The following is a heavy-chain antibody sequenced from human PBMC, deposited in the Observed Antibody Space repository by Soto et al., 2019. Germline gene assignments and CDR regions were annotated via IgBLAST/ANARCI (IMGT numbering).Heavy chain of an antibody. CDR3: ARGYDYVWGSYRYTYFDY. Sequence: EVQLVESGGGLVKPGGSLRLSCAASGFTFSSYSMNWVRQAPGKGLEWVSSISSSSSYIYYADSVKGRFTISRDNAKNSLYLQMNSLRAEDTAVYYCARGYDYVWGSYRYTYFDYWGQGTLVTVSS. D-gene: IGHD3-16*02. CDR1: GFTFSSYS. J-gene: IGHJ4*02. V-gene: IGHV3-21*01. CDR2: ISSSSSYI.